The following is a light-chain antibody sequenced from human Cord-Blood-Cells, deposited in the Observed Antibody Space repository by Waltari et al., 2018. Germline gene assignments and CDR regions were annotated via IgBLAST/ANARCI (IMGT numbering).Light chain of an antibody. CDR1: QSVSSN. CDR3: QQYNNWPLT. J-gene: IGKJ4*01. V-gene: IGKV3-15*01. Sequence: EIVMTQYPATLSVSPGERATLSCRASQSVSSNLAWYQQKPGQAPRLLIYGASTRATGITARFSGSGSGTEFTLTVSSLQSEDCAVYYCQQYNNWPLTFGGGTKVEIK. CDR2: GAS.